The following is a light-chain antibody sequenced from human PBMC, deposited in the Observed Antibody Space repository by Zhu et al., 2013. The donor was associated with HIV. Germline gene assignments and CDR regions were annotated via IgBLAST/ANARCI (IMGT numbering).Light chain of an antibody. Sequence: DIQVTQSPSSLSASAGDRVTITCQASQDINNYLNWYQHKPGKAPKLLICDASNLEAGVPPRFSGSGSGTDFTLTISSLQSEDFATYYCQQYKTYPQTFGQGTKL. CDR3: QQYKTYPQT. J-gene: IGKJ2*01. CDR1: QDINNY. CDR2: DAS. V-gene: IGKV1-33*01.